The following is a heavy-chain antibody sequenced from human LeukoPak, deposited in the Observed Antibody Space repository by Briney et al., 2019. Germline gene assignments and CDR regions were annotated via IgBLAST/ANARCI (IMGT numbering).Heavy chain of an antibody. J-gene: IGHJ4*02. CDR2: ISGSGGST. CDR3: AKDPRMDYYDSSGYYYVLTFFDY. V-gene: IGHV3-23*01. Sequence: GGSLRLSCAASGFTFSSYWMSWVRQAPGKGLEWVSAISGSGGSTYYADSVKGRFTISRDNSKNTLYLQMNSLRAEDTAVYYCAKDPRMDYYDSSGYYYVLTFFDYWGQGTLVTVSS. CDR1: GFTFSSYW. D-gene: IGHD3-22*01.